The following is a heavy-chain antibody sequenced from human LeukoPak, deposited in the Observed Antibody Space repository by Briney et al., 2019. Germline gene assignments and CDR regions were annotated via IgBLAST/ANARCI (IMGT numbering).Heavy chain of an antibody. D-gene: IGHD6-13*01. CDR2: IYYSGTT. CDR1: GDSISSTTYF. Sequence: KPSETLSLTCTVSGDSISSTTYFWGWIRQPPGKGLKWIGSIYYSGTTYYSSSLKSRVTISVDTSKNQFSLRLSSVTAADTAVYYCARLHQQQLSAWGQGTMVTVSS. V-gene: IGHV4-39*01. CDR3: ARLHQQQLSA. J-gene: IGHJ3*01.